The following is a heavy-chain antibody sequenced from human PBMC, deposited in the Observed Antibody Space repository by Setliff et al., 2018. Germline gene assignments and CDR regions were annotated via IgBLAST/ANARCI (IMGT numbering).Heavy chain of an antibody. J-gene: IGHJ4*02. V-gene: IGHV7-4-1*02. D-gene: IGHD3-16*01. CDR3: ARDGGNGVDY. CDR2: INTKTGNP. CDR1: GYTLTSYT. Sequence: GASVKVSCKASGYTLTSYTMNWVRQAPGQGLEWMGWINTKTGNPTYAQDFTGRLVFSLDTSVNTAFVQISSLKAEDTAVYYCARDGGNGVDYWGQGTLVTVSS.